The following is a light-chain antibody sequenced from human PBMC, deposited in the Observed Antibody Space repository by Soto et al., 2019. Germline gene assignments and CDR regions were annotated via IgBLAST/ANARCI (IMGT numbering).Light chain of an antibody. J-gene: IGKJ1*01. CDR2: GAS. Sequence: EIVLTQSPGTLSLSPGERATLSCRASQNVDSNYLAWYQQKPGQAPSLLIYGASSRATGIPDRFSGSGSGTDFTLTISRLEPEDFAMYYCQQYGSSPRTFGQGTKVDIK. CDR1: QNVDSNY. V-gene: IGKV3-20*01. CDR3: QQYGSSPRT.